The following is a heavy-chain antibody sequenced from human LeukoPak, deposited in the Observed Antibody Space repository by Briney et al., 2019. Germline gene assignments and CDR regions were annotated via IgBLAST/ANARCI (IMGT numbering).Heavy chain of an antibody. CDR1: GFTFSSYA. CDR3: AKSMRKDSSGYFLDFDY. CDR2: ISGSGGST. J-gene: IGHJ4*02. Sequence: GGSLRLSCAASGFTFSSYAMSWVRQAPGKGLKWVSAISGSGGSTYYADSVKGRFTISRDNSKNTLYLQMNSLRAEDTAVYYCAKSMRKDSSGYFLDFDYWGQGTLVTVSS. V-gene: IGHV3-23*01. D-gene: IGHD3-22*01.